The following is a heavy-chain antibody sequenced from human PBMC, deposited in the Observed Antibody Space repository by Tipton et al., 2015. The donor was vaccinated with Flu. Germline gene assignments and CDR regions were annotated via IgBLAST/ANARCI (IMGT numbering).Heavy chain of an antibody. D-gene: IGHD4-11*01. CDR3: ARRTFSNYVSEPKNWFDF. V-gene: IGHV4-38-2*01. CDR2: VHQAGTT. CDR1: GDSIGSDYF. J-gene: IGHJ5*01. Sequence: TLSLTCSVSGDSIGSDYFWGWIRQPPGKGLEWIGNVHQAGTTYYNPSLRSRITISLDRPENQFSLRLTSVTAADTAVYFCARRTFSNYVSEPKNWFDFWGQGTLVTVSS.